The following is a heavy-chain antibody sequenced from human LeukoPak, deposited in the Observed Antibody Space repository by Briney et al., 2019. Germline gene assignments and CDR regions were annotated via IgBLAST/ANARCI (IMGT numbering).Heavy chain of an antibody. D-gene: IGHD1-26*01. V-gene: IGHV4-30-2*01. J-gene: IGHJ4*02. CDR2: IYHSGST. CDR1: GGSISSGGYY. CDR3: AREGWELQGFDY. Sequence: TLSLTCTVSGGSISSGGYYWSWIRPPPGKGLEWIGYIYHSGSTYYNPSLKSRVTISVDRSKNQFSLKLSSVTAADTAVYYCAREGWELQGFDYWGQGTLVTVSS.